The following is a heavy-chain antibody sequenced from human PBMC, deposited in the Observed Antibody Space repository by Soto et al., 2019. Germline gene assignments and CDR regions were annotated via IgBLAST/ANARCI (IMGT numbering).Heavy chain of an antibody. Sequence: SETLSLTCAVSGGSISSGGYSWSWIRQPPGKGLEWIGYIYHSGSTYYNPSLKSRVTISVDRSKNQLSLKLSSVTAADTAVYYCARGGLVDILTGYTEYYFDYWGQGTLVTVSS. J-gene: IGHJ4*02. D-gene: IGHD3-9*01. CDR2: IYHSGST. V-gene: IGHV4-30-2*01. CDR1: GGSISSGGYS. CDR3: ARGGLVDILTGYTEYYFDY.